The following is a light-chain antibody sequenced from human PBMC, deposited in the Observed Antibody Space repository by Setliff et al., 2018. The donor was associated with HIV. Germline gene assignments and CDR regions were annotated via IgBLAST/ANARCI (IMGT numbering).Light chain of an antibody. V-gene: IGLV2-14*03. CDR1: SSDVGRYNY. Sequence: QSVLTQPASVSGSPGQSNTISCTGTSSDVGRYNYVSWYQQHPGKNPKLIIYGVSKWPSGVSNRFSASKSGNTASLTISGLQAEDEADNYCCSYTSISTYVFGTGTRSPS. CDR2: GVS. J-gene: IGLJ1*01. CDR3: CSYTSISTYV.